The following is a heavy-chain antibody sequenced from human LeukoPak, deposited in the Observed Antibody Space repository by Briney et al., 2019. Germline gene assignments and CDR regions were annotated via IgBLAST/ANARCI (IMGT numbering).Heavy chain of an antibody. Sequence: GASVKVSCKASGGTFSSYAISWVRQAPGQGLEWMGGIIPLLGTANYAQKFRGRVTITADESTSTAYMELSSLRSEDTAVYYCARATGGAVAGIPYYFDYWGQGTLVTVSS. D-gene: IGHD6-19*01. CDR2: IIPLLGTA. V-gene: IGHV1-69*13. CDR3: ARATGGAVAGIPYYFDY. CDR1: GGTFSSYA. J-gene: IGHJ4*02.